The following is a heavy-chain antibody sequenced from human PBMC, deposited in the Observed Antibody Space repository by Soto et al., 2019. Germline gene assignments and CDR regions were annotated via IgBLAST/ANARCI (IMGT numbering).Heavy chain of an antibody. J-gene: IGHJ5*02. Sequence: QVQLQESGPGLVKPSQTLSLTCTVSGGSISSGDYYWSWIRQHPGKCLEWIGYIYYSGSTFYNPSLKSRVTISVDTSKNQFSLKLSSVTPSDTAVYYCARWWSGSRQGFDPWGQGTLVTVSS. D-gene: IGHD3-3*01. V-gene: IGHV4-31*03. CDR2: IYYSGST. CDR1: GGSISSGDYY. CDR3: ARWWSGSRQGFDP.